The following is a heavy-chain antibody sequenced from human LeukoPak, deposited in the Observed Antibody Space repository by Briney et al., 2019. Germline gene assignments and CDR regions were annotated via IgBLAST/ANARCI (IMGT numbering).Heavy chain of an antibody. CDR1: GGPFSDYY. V-gene: IGHV4-34*01. CDR3: ARSGKRYKRYYDSSGPPTDY. D-gene: IGHD3-22*01. CDR2: INHSGST. J-gene: IGHJ4*02. Sequence: SVNLSFNGSVYGGPFSDYYWSRIRQPPGKELKWIGEINHSGSTNYNPSLKSRVTISVDTSKNQFSLKLSSVIAADTAVYYCARSGKRYKRYYDSSGPPTDYWGQGTLVTVSS.